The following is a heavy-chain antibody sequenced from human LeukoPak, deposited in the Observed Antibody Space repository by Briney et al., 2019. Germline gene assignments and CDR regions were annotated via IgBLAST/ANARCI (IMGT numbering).Heavy chain of an antibody. J-gene: IGHJ4*02. V-gene: IGHV3-21*01. CDR2: ISSSSSYI. D-gene: IGHD6-19*01. CDR1: GFTFSSYS. Sequence: GGSLRLSCAASGFTFSSYSMNWVRQAPGKGLEWVSSISSSSSYIYYADSEKGRFTISRDSAKNSLYLQMNSLRAEDTAVYYCARGPESSGWYYFDYWGQGTLVTVSS. CDR3: ARGPESSGWYYFDY.